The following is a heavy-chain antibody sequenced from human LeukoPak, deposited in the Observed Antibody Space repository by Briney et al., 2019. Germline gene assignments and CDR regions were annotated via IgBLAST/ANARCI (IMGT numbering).Heavy chain of an antibody. Sequence: ASVKVSCKASGYTFTGYYMHWVGQAPGQGLEGMGWINPNSGGTNYAQKFQGRVTMTRDTSISTAYMELSRLRSDDTAVYYCARAGYCSSTTCYDWFDPWGQGTLVTVSS. CDR3: ARAGYCSSTTCYDWFDP. CDR2: INPNSGGT. D-gene: IGHD2-2*03. CDR1: GYTFTGYY. J-gene: IGHJ5*02. V-gene: IGHV1-2*02.